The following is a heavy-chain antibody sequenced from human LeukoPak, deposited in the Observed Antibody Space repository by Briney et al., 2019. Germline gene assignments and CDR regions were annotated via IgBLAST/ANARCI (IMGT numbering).Heavy chain of an antibody. V-gene: IGHV3-30*18. CDR3: ANLRGAYYDFWSGYSASDAFDI. D-gene: IGHD3-3*01. J-gene: IGHJ3*02. CDR1: GFTFSSYG. Sequence: PGGSLRLSCAASGFTFSSYGMHWVRQAPGKGLEWVAVISYDGSNKYYADSVKGRFTISRDNSKNTLYLQMNSLRAEDTAVYYCANLRGAYYDFWSGYSASDAFDIWGQGTMVTVSS. CDR2: ISYDGSNK.